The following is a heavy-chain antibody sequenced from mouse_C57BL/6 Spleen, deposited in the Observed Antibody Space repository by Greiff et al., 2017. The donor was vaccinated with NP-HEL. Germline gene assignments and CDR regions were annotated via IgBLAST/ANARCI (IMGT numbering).Heavy chain of an antibody. D-gene: IGHD4-1*01. CDR1: GYTFTSYW. J-gene: IGHJ2*01. CDR3: ARSEPWDQQLYLFDY. Sequence: QVQLQQPGAELVRPGTSVKLSCKASGYTFTSYWMHWVKQRPGQGLEWIGVIDPSDSYTNYNQKFKGKATLTVDTSSSTAYMQFSSLTSEDSAVYYCARSEPWDQQLYLFDYWGQGTTLTVSS. V-gene: IGHV1-59*01. CDR2: IDPSDSYT.